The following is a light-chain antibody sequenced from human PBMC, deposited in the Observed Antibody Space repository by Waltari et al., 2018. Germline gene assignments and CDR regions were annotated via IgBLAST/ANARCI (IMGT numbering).Light chain of an antibody. CDR2: DAS. V-gene: IGKV3-11*01. J-gene: IGKJ1*01. CDR3: QQRSNWPPET. CDR1: QSVSSY. Sequence: EIVLTQSPATLSLSPGERATLSCRASQSVSSYLAWYQQKPGQAPRLLIYDASNRATGIPARFSGSGSGTDFTLTISSLEPEDFAVYYCQQRSNWPPETFGQGTKVEIK.